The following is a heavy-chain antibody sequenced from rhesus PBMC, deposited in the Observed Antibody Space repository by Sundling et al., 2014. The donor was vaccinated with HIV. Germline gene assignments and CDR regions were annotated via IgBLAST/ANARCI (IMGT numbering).Heavy chain of an antibody. CDR1: GGSISSSY. CDR3: ARASGSSLDY. J-gene: IGHJ4*01. Sequence: QVQLQESGPGLVKPSETLSLTCAVSGGSISSSYWSWIRQSPGKGLEWIGRISGNTGSTDYNPSLQSRVTFLRDMSKSQFSLKLRSLTAADTAVYYCARASGSSLDYWGQGVLVTVSS. V-gene: IGHV4-173*01. D-gene: IGHD6-25*01. CDR2: ISGNTGST.